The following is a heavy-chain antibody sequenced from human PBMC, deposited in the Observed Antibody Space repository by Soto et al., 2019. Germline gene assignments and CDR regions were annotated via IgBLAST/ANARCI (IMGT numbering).Heavy chain of an antibody. CDR3: ARVGCSGGSCPLDY. V-gene: IGHV3-11*01. Sequence: QVQLVESGGGLVKPGGSLRLSCAASAFIISDYYMSWIRQAPGKGLEWVSYISGSGTTIYYADSVKGRFTISRDNAKNSRYLKMSSLRAEATAVYYCARVGCSGGSCPLDYWGQGTLVTVSS. J-gene: IGHJ4*02. CDR1: AFIISDYY. D-gene: IGHD2-15*01. CDR2: ISGSGTTI.